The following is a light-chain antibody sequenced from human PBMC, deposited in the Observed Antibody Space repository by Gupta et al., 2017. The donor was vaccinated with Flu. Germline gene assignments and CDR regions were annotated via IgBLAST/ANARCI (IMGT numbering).Light chain of an antibody. CDR1: SGHTNYA. Sequence: QLLLTHSPSASASLGASVKLTCTRSSGHTNYAIEWHQHQAEKGPRDLMRVNNDGRQCKGDGSSDPFSGSSSGADRYLTISSIQADDEDDYYCQTGGTGPWVFGGGTKLTVL. J-gene: IGLJ3*02. V-gene: IGLV4-69*01. CDR3: QTGGTGPWV. CDR2: VNNDGRQ.